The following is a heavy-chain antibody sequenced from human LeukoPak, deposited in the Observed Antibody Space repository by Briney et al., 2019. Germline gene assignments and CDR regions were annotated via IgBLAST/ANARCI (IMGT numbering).Heavy chain of an antibody. CDR3: ARGILLWSSYYFDY. J-gene: IGHJ4*02. CDR1: GGSISSGGYY. Sequence: SETLSLTCTVSGGSISSGGYYWSWLRQHPGKGLEWIGYIYYSGSTYYNPSLKSRVTISRDTPKNQFSLKLSSVTAADTAVYYCARGILLWSSYYFDYWGQGTLVTVSS. CDR2: IYYSGST. D-gene: IGHD3-10*01. V-gene: IGHV4-31*03.